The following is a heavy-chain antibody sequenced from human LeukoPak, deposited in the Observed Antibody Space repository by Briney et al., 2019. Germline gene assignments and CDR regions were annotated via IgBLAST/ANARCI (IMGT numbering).Heavy chain of an antibody. Sequence: SETLSLTCTVSGGSISSYYWSWIRQPPGKGLEWIGYIYHSGSTYYNPSLKSRVTISVDRSKNQFSLKLSSVTAADTAVYYCAREAGYGDYAVVYWGQGTLVTVSS. J-gene: IGHJ4*02. CDR1: GGSISSYY. V-gene: IGHV4-59*12. CDR3: AREAGYGDYAVVY. CDR2: IYHSGST. D-gene: IGHD4-17*01.